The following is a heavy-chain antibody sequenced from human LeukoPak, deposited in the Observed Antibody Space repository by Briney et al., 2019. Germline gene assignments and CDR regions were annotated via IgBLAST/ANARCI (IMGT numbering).Heavy chain of an antibody. V-gene: IGHV4-31*02. J-gene: IGHJ4*02. Sequence: SQTLSLTCGVSGASVSSIGYYWSWIRQHPGKGLEWIGYIYYSGSTYYNPSLKSRVTISVDTSKNQFSLKLSSVTAADTAVYYCARVNSYDSRFDYWGQGTLVTVSS. D-gene: IGHD3-22*01. CDR2: IYYSGST. CDR3: ARVNSYDSRFDY. CDR1: GASVSSIGYY.